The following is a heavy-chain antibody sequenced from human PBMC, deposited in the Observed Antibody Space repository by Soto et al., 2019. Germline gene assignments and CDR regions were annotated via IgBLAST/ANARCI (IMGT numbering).Heavy chain of an antibody. CDR2: IIPIFGTA. D-gene: IGHD3-10*01. V-gene: IGHV1-69*13. CDR1: GGTFSSYA. J-gene: IGHJ5*02. Sequence: ASVKVSCKASGGTFSSYAISWVRQAPGQGLEWMGGIIPIFGTANYAQKFQGRVTITADESTSTAYMELSSLRSEDTAVYYCARDPNYYGSGSSPRPFDPWGQGTLVTVSS. CDR3: ARDPNYYGSGSSPRPFDP.